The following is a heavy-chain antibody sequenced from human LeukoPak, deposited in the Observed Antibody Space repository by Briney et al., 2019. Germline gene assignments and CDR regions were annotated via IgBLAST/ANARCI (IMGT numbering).Heavy chain of an antibody. CDR2: ISGSGGST. V-gene: IGHV3-23*01. J-gene: IGHJ6*03. CDR1: GFTFSSYG. Sequence: GGTLRLSCAASGFTFSSYGMSWVRQAPGKGLEWVSAISGSGGSTYYADSVKGRFTISRDNSKNTLYLQMNSLRAEDTAVYYCAKVDDILTGYYPNYYYYYMDVWGKGTTVTISS. CDR3: AKVDDILTGYYPNYYYYYMDV. D-gene: IGHD3-9*01.